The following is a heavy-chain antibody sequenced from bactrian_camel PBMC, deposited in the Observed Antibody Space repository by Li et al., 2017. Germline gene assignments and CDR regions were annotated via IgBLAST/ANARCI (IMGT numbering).Heavy chain of an antibody. J-gene: IGHJ4*01. CDR2: SCHGGENT. CDR3: AADMTGGFLLREPYEY. D-gene: IGHD7*01. CDR1: GISTHSAYF. V-gene: IGHV3S13*01. Sequence: DVQLVESGGETVQAGGAVRLSCAISGISTHSAYFTGWFRRAPGKGREGVATSCHGGENTNYADSVKGRFTISKDNTKNTLFLQMNNLKPEDTGMYFCAADMTGGFLLREPYEYWGRGTQVTVS.